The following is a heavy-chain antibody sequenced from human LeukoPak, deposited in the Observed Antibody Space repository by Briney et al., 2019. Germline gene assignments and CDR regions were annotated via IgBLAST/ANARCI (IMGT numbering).Heavy chain of an antibody. CDR2: IKQDGSEK. V-gene: IGHV3-7*01. D-gene: IGHD3-9*01. Sequence: PGGSLRLSCAASGVTFSSYWMSWVRQAPGKGLEWVANIKQDGSEKYYVDSVKGRFTISRDNAKNSLYLQIDRLRVEDTAVYYCRVLRYVEWIYFDYWGQGTLVTVSS. CDR1: GVTFSSYW. CDR3: RVLRYVEWIYFDY. J-gene: IGHJ4*02.